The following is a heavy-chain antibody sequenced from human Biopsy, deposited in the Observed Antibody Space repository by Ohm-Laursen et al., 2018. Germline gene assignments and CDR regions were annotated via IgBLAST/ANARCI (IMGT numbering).Heavy chain of an antibody. Sequence: SDTLSLTCTVSGDSINNYYWSWIRQPAGKGLEWIGRIYTSGSPNYNPSLESRVTMSVDMPKNQFSLNLRSVTAADTAVYYCARGTGRCYVYGAFDIWGQGTVVTVSS. J-gene: IGHJ3*02. CDR2: IYTSGSP. CDR3: ARGTGRCYVYGAFDI. V-gene: IGHV4-4*07. CDR1: GDSINNYY. D-gene: IGHD1-26*01.